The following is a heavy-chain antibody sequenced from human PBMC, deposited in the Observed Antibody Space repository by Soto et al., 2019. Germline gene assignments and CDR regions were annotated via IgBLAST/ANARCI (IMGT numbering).Heavy chain of an antibody. V-gene: IGHV4-4*07. Sequence: SETLSLTCAVSGSSIRSYHWSWIRQPAGKGLEWIGRMQHTGNTNYNPSLKSRVTMSVDTSKNQISLKMTSVTAADTAVYFCAKDVSSRRWFDPWGQGILVTVSS. J-gene: IGHJ5*02. CDR2: MQHTGNT. D-gene: IGHD3-16*01. CDR1: GSSIRSYH. CDR3: AKDVSSRRWFDP.